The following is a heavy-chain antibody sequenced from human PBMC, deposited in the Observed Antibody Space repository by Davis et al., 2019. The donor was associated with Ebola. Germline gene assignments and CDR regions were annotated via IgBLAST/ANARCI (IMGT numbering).Heavy chain of an antibody. J-gene: IGHJ6*02. CDR1: GFIFSTYG. Sequence: GESLKISCSASGFIFSTYGMHWVRQAPGKGLEWLTVISYDGKNEYYRDSVKGRFTISRDNSKNTLYLQMNSLRAEDTAVYYCASWTGPFYYGMDVWGQGTTVTVSS. CDR3: ASWTGPFYYGMDV. CDR2: ISYDGKNE. V-gene: IGHV3-30*03. D-gene: IGHD3/OR15-3a*01.